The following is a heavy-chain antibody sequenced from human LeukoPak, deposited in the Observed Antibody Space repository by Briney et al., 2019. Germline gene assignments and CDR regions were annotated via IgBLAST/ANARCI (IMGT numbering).Heavy chain of an antibody. J-gene: IGHJ5*02. D-gene: IGHD1-7*01. CDR3: ARAPELSGWFDP. Sequence: SVKVSCKASGGTFSSYAISWVRQAPGQGLEWMGGIIPIFGTANYAQKFQGRVTITADESTSTAYMELSSPRSEDTAVYYCARAPELSGWFDPWGQGTLVTVSS. V-gene: IGHV1-69*13. CDR2: IIPIFGTA. CDR1: GGTFSSYA.